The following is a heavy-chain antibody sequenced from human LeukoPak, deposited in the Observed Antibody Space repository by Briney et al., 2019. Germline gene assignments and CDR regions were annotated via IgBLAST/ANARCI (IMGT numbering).Heavy chain of an antibody. D-gene: IGHD4-11*01. CDR3: AREGYSNYFGY. J-gene: IGHJ4*02. CDR1: GFTFSSYA. CDR2: ISYDGSNK. Sequence: GRSLRLSCAASGFTFSSYAMHWVRQAPDKGLEWVAVISYDGSNKYYADSVKGRFTISRDNSKNSLYLQMNSLRAEDTAVYYCAREGYSNYFGYWGQGTLVTVSS. V-gene: IGHV3-30-3*01.